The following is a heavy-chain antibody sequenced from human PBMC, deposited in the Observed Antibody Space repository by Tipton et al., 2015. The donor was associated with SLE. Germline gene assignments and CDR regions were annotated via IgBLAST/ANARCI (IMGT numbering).Heavy chain of an antibody. CDR1: GGSISSHY. V-gene: IGHV4-59*11. CDR2: IYYSGST. J-gene: IGHJ2*01. Sequence: LRLSCTVSGGSISSHYWSWIRQPPGKGLEWIGYIYYSGSTNYNPSLKSRVTISVDTSKNQFSLKLSSVTAADTAVYYCARDPPGYSSGRWYFDLWGRGTLVTVSS. CDR3: ARDPPGYSSGRWYFDL. D-gene: IGHD6-19*01.